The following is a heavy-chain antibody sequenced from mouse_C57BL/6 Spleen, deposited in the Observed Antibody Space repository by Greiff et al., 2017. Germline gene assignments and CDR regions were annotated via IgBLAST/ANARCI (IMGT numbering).Heavy chain of an antibody. J-gene: IGHJ2*01. CDR1: GYTFTSYW. V-gene: IGHV1-64*01. D-gene: IGHD1-1*01. Sequence: QVQLQQPGAELVKPGASVKLSCKASGYTFTSYWMHWVKQRPGQGLEWIGMIHPNSGSTNYNEKFKSKATLPVDKSYSTAYMQLSSLTSEDSAVYYCARGIITTVVATDFDYWVQGTTLTVSS. CDR3: ARGIITTVVATDFDY. CDR2: IHPNSGST.